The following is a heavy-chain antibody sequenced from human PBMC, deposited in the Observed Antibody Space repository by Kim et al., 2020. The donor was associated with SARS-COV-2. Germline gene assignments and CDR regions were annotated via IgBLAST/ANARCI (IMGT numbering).Heavy chain of an antibody. CDR1: GGSISSGSYY. CDR3: AREAYYYDILTGYYFWFDP. D-gene: IGHD3-9*01. CDR2: IYTSGST. V-gene: IGHV4-61*02. J-gene: IGHJ5*02. Sequence: SETLSLTCTVSGGSISSGSYYWSWIRQPAGKGLEWIGRIYTSGSTNYNPSLKSRVTISVDTSKNQFSLKLSSVTAADTAVYYCAREAYYYDILTGYYFWFDPWGQGTLVTVSS.